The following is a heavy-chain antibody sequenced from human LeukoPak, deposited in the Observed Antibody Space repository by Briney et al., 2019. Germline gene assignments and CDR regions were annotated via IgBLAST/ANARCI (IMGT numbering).Heavy chain of an antibody. CDR3: ARDKAGSSSVDY. CDR2: IYSSGST. J-gene: IGHJ4*02. Sequence: SETLSLTCTVSGGSITTYYWSWIRQPAGKALEWIGRIYSSGSTNYNPSLKSRVTMSVDKSKSQFSLRLTSVTAADMAVYYCARDKAGSSSVDYWGQGTLVTVSS. CDR1: GGSITTYY. V-gene: IGHV4-4*07. D-gene: IGHD6-13*01.